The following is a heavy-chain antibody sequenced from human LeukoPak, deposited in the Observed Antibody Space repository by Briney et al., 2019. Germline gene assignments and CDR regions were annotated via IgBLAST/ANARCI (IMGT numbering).Heavy chain of an antibody. CDR1: GASISSSY. CDR2: THSSGST. Sequence: SETLSLTCTVSGASISSSYWTWIRQPAGKGLEWIGRTHSSGSTDYNPSLKSRVTMSLDTSKNQFSLNLHSVTAADTAVYYCARMALVPGAKDNWFDPWGQGTLVTVSS. D-gene: IGHD2-2*01. CDR3: ARMALVPGAKDNWFDP. V-gene: IGHV4-4*07. J-gene: IGHJ5*02.